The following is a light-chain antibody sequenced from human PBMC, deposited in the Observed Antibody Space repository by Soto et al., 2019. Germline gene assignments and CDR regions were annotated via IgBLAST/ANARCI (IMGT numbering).Light chain of an antibody. Sequence: EIVLMQSPGTLSLSPGERATLSCRASQSVSSSYLAWYQQKPGQAPRLLIYGASSRATGIPDRFSGSGSGTDFTLTISRLEPEDFEVYYCQQYGSSPGFGQGTRLEIK. CDR3: QQYGSSPG. V-gene: IGKV3-20*01. J-gene: IGKJ5*01. CDR2: GAS. CDR1: QSVSSSY.